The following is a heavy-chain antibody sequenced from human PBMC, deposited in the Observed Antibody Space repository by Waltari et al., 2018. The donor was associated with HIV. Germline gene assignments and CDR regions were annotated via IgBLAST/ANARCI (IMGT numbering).Heavy chain of an antibody. V-gene: IGHV4-34*02. D-gene: IGHD1-7*01. Sequence: QVQLQQWGTGLLKPSGTLSLTCAVYGGPFSGFYWSWLRQAPGKGLEWIGEINHHGNTNYNPSRKSRVTILVDTSKRQFSRRMTSVTAADTGVYYCARVPKRYDWNYDPWGQGTPVTVSS. J-gene: IGHJ5*02. CDR2: INHHGNT. CDR3: ARVPKRYDWNYDP. CDR1: GGPFSGFY.